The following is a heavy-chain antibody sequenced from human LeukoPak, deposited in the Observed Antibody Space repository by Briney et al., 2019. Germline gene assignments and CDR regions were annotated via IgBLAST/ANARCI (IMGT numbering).Heavy chain of an antibody. CDR2: ISSSGSTI. D-gene: IGHD2-21*02. CDR1: GFTFSDYY. Sequence: GGPLRLSCAASGFTFSDYYMSWIRQAPGKGLEWVSYISSSGSTIYYADSVKGRFTISRDNAKNSLYLQMNSLRAEDTAVYYCARDKTYCGGDCARAFDIWGQGTMVTVSS. J-gene: IGHJ3*02. V-gene: IGHV3-11*01. CDR3: ARDKTYCGGDCARAFDI.